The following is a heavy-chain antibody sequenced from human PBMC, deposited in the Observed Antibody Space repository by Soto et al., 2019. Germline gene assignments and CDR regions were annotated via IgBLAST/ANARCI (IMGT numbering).Heavy chain of an antibody. CDR1: GYTFRHYG. V-gene: IGHV1-18*01. Sequence: HLVQSGTEVKKPGASVKVSCRISGYTFRHYGISWVRQAPGQGLEWMGWISGYSGHTNYAQNLQGCVIMTTDTSTSTAYMELRNLRSADTAVYYCARVKGDTATWWGYWGQGTLVTVSS. CDR3: ARVKGDTATWWGY. J-gene: IGHJ4*02. D-gene: IGHD2-15*01. CDR2: ISGYSGHT.